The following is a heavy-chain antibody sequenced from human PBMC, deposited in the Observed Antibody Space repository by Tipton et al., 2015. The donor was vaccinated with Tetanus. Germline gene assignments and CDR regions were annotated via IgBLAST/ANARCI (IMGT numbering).Heavy chain of an antibody. V-gene: IGHV4-34*01. CDR2: VPHGGST. CDR3: ARAKRGHAFDI. J-gene: IGHJ3*02. D-gene: IGHD3-16*01. Sequence: GLVKPSETLSLTCAVYGGSFSGNYWNWIRQPPGKGLEWIGEVPHGGSTTYNPSLKSRVTISVDTSKNQFSLKLTSVTAADTAVYYCARAKRGHAFDIWGQGTMVTVSS. CDR1: GGSFSGNY.